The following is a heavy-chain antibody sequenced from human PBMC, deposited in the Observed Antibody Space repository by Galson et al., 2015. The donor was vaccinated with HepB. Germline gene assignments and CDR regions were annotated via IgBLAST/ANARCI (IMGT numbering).Heavy chain of an antibody. D-gene: IGHD4-17*01. CDR3: AKDGIGRWTTDLRWNFDL. Sequence: SLRLSCAASGFTFSSYGMHWVRQAPGKGLEWVAVISYDGSNKYYADSVKGRFTISRDNSKNTLYLQMNSLRAEDTAVYYCAKDGIGRWTTDLRWNFDLWGRGTLVTVSS. J-gene: IGHJ2*01. V-gene: IGHV3-30*18. CDR2: ISYDGSNK. CDR1: GFTFSSYG.